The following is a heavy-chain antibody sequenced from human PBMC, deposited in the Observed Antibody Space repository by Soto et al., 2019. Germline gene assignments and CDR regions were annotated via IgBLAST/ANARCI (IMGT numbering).Heavy chain of an antibody. Sequence: ELQLVESGGGLVKPGGSLRLSCAASGFTFSSYSMNWVRQAPGKGLEWVSSISSSSSYIYYADSVKGRFTISRDNAKNSLYLQMNSLRAEDTAVYYCARWTYYYDSSGYYYGNLIDYWGQGTLVTVSS. D-gene: IGHD3-22*01. CDR1: GFTFSSYS. J-gene: IGHJ4*02. V-gene: IGHV3-21*01. CDR3: ARWTYYYDSSGYYYGNLIDY. CDR2: ISSSSSYI.